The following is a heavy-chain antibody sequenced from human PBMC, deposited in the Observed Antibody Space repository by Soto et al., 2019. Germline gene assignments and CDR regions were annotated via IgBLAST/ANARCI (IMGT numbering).Heavy chain of an antibody. Sequence: QVQQVQSGAEVKKPGSSVKVSCKASGGTFSSYAISWVRQAPGQGLEWMGGIIPILGTANYAQKFQGRVTITADESTSTAYMALSSLRSEDTAVYYCAIGAHYYDSSGYYYFFDYWGQGTLVTVSS. V-gene: IGHV1-69*01. D-gene: IGHD3-22*01. CDR2: IIPILGTA. CDR3: AIGAHYYDSSGYYYFFDY. CDR1: GGTFSSYA. J-gene: IGHJ4*02.